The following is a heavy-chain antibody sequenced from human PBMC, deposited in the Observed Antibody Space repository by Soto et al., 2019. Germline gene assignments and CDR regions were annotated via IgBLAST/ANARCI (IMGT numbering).Heavy chain of an antibody. D-gene: IGHD3-22*01. CDR2: ISYDGSNK. V-gene: IGHV3-30-3*01. CDR1: GFTFSSYA. CDR3: ARDLVDFSSGYSAYDAFDI. Sequence: ESGGGVVQPGRSLRLSCAASGFTFSSYAMHWVRQAPGKGLERVAVISYDGSNKYYADSVKGRFTISRDNSKNTLSLQMNSLCGEDTAVYYCARDLVDFSSGYSAYDAFDIWGQGTMVTVSS. J-gene: IGHJ3*02.